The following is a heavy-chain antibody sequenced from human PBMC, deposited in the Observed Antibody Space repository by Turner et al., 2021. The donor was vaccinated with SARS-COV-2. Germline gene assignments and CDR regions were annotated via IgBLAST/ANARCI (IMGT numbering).Heavy chain of an antibody. J-gene: IGHJ4*02. CDR2: ISGSGGST. CDR1: GFPFNSDA. CDR3: AKGYSPDY. V-gene: IGHV3-23*01. Sequence: EVQLLESGGGLVQPGGSLRFSCAASGFPFNSDAMSWVRQAPGKGLEWVSAISGSGGSTYYADSVKGRFTISRDNSKNTLYLQMNSLRAEDTAVYYCAKGYSPDYWGQGTLVTVSS. D-gene: IGHD4-4*01.